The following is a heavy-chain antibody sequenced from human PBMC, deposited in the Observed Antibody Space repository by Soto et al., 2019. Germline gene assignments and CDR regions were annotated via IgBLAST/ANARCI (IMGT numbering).Heavy chain of an antibody. CDR1: GGSFSGYY. J-gene: IGHJ6*02. D-gene: IGHD4-4*01. CDR2: INHSGST. Sequence: PSETLSLTCAVYGGSFSGYYWSWIRQPPGKGLEWIGEINHSGSTNYNPSLKSRVTISVDTSKNQFSLKLTSVTAADTAVYYCGRTGISDDYSKYFWTDYYYGMDVWGQGTTVTVSS. V-gene: IGHV4-34*01. CDR3: GRTGISDDYSKYFWTDYYYGMDV.